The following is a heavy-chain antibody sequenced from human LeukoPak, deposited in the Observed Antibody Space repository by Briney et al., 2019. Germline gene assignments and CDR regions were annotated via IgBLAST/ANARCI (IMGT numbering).Heavy chain of an antibody. V-gene: IGHV3-21*01. J-gene: IGHJ4*02. CDR1: GITFSTYS. CDR3: AGGVGPDLEGSAFDI. CDR2: ISSSSSYI. Sequence: PGGSLRLSCAGSGITFSTYSMNWVRQAPGKGLEWVSSISSSSSYIYYADSVKGRFTISRDNAKNSLYLQMNSLRAEDTAVYYCAGGVGPDLEGSAFDIWGQGTLVTVSS. D-gene: IGHD3-10*01.